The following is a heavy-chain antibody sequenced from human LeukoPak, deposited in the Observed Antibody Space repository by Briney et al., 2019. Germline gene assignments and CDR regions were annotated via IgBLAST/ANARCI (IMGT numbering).Heavy chain of an antibody. CDR2: IRYDGSNE. D-gene: IGHD3-10*01. J-gene: IGHJ5*02. CDR3: ASLWFGELLYQT. CDR1: GFTFSSYG. V-gene: IGHV3-30*02. Sequence: GGSLRLSCAASGFTFSSYGMHWVRQAPGKGLEWVAFIRYDGSNEYYADSVKGRFTISRDNSKNTLYLQMNSLRAEDTAVYYCASLWFGELLYQTWGQGTLVTVSP.